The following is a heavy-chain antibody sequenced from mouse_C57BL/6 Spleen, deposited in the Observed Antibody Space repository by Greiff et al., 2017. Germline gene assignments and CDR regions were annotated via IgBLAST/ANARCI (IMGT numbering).Heavy chain of an antibody. D-gene: IGHD2-2*01. J-gene: IGHJ1*03. CDR3: ARWLRYFDV. CDR1: GYTFTSYW. CDR2: IDPSDSYT. Sequence: VQLQQPGAELVMPGASVKLSCKASGYTFTSYWMHWVKQRPGQGLEWIGEIDPSDSYTNYNQKFKGKSTLTVDKSSSTAYMQLSSLTSEDSAVYYCARWLRYFDVWGTGTTVTVSS. V-gene: IGHV1-69*01.